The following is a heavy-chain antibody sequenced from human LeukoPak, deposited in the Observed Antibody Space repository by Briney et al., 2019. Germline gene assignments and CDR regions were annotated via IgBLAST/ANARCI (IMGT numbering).Heavy chain of an antibody. CDR2: VNHSGST. J-gene: IGHJ4*02. Sequence: TLSLTCAVYGGSFSGYYWSWIRQPPGKGLEWIGEVNHSGSTYYNPSLKSRVTISVDTSKNQFSLKLSSVTAADTAVYYCARDEGSLWGQGTLVTVSS. V-gene: IGHV4-34*09. CDR1: GGSFSGYY. CDR3: ARDEGSL.